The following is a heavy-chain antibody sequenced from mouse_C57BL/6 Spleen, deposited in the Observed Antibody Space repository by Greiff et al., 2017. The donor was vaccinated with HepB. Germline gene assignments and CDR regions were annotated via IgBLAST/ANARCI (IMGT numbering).Heavy chain of an antibody. D-gene: IGHD2-4*01. J-gene: IGHJ4*01. CDR3: ARYYDYHYYAMDY. Sequence: QVQLQQPGAELVKPGASVKMSCKASGYTFTSYWITWVKQRPGQGLEWIGDIYPGSGSTNYNEKFKSKATLTVDTSSSTAYMQLSSLTSEDSAVYYCARYYDYHYYAMDYWGQGTSVTVSS. CDR2: IYPGSGST. V-gene: IGHV1-55*01. CDR1: GYTFTSYW.